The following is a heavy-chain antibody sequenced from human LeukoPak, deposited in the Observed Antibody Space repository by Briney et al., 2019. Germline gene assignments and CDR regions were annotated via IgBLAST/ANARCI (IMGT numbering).Heavy chain of an antibody. CDR1: GGTFSSYA. D-gene: IGHD3-10*01. V-gene: IGHV1-69*13. J-gene: IGHJ5*02. Sequence: ASVKVSCTASGGTFSSYAISWVRQAPGQGLEWMGGIIPIFGTANYAQKFQGRVTITADESTSTAYMELSSLRSEDTAVYYCARSKDYYGSGSNLNWFDPWGQGTLVTVSS. CDR3: ARSKDYYGSGSNLNWFDP. CDR2: IIPIFGTA.